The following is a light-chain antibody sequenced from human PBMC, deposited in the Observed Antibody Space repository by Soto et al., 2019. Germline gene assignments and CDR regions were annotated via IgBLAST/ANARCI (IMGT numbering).Light chain of an antibody. CDR3: SLYTSSSTFYA. CDR1: SSDVGSYNR. V-gene: IGLV2-18*01. J-gene: IGLJ1*01. Sequence: QSALTQPPSVSGSPGQSVTISCTGTSSDVGSYNRVSWYQQPPGTAPKLMIYEVSNRPSGVPDRFSGSKSGNTASLTISGLQAEDEADYYCSLYTSSSTFYAFGTGTKVTVL. CDR2: EVS.